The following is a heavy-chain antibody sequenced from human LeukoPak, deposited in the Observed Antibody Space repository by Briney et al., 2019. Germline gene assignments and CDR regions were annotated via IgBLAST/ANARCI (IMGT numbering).Heavy chain of an antibody. Sequence: GGSPRLSCAASGFTFSSYGMHWVRQAPGKGLEWVAFIRYDGSNKYYADSVKGRFTISRDNSKNTLYLQMNSLRAEDTAVYYCAKHGGFWSGYFHYYMDVWGKGTTVTVSS. J-gene: IGHJ6*03. CDR2: IRYDGSNK. V-gene: IGHV3-30*02. CDR3: AKHGGFWSGYFHYYMDV. D-gene: IGHD3-3*01. CDR1: GFTFSSYG.